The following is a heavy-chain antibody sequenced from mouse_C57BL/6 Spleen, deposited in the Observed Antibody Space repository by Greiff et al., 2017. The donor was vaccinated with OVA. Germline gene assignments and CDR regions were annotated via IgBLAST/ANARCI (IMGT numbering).Heavy chain of an antibody. V-gene: IGHV3-6*01. CDR1: GYSITSGYY. Sequence: EVKLMESGPGLVKPSQSLSLTCSVTGYSITSGYYWNWIRQFPGNKLEWMGYISYDGSNNYNPSLKNRISITRDTSKNQFFLKLNSVTTEDTATYYCARDYDEGAWFAYWGQGTLVTVSA. CDR3: ARDYDEGAWFAY. D-gene: IGHD2-12*01. CDR2: ISYDGSN. J-gene: IGHJ3*01.